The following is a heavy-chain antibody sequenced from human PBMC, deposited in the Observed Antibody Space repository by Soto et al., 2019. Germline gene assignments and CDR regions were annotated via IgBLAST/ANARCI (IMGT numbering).Heavy chain of an antibody. V-gene: IGHV3-23*01. CDR2: ITDSGGDS. D-gene: IGHD3-16*01. CDR3: SRSPEVGVRGAY. CDR1: GITFGSRA. Sequence: GGSLRLSCVASGITFGSRAMSWVRQAPGEGLGWVSTITDSGGDSKYADSVRGRFTISRDDAKNSVYLQIDSLRDEDTALYYCSRSPEVGVRGAYWGQGTLVTVSS. J-gene: IGHJ4*02.